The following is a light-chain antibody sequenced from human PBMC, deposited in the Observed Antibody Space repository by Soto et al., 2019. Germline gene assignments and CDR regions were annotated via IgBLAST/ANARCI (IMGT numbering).Light chain of an antibody. CDR1: SSDVGGYNY. CDR3: CSYAGSYTYV. Sequence: QSVLTQPASVSGSPGQSITISCTGTSSDVGGYNYVSWCQQHPGKAPKLMIYDVSKRPSGVPDRFSGSKSGNTASLTISGLQAEDEADYYCCSYAGSYTYVFGTGTKVTVL. J-gene: IGLJ1*01. V-gene: IGLV2-11*01. CDR2: DVS.